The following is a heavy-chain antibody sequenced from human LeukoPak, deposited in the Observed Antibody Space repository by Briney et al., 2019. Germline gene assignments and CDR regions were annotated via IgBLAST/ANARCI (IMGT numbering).Heavy chain of an antibody. CDR3: ARDQAGITGTKTYYYYGMDV. D-gene: IGHD1-20*01. J-gene: IGHJ6*02. V-gene: IGHV3-9*01. CDR2: INWNSGAI. CDR1: GFTFDDYA. Sequence: GGSLRLSCAASGFTFDDYAMHWVRQAPGKGLGWVAGINWNSGAIGYADSVKGRFTISRDNAKNTLYLQMNSLRAEDTAVYYCARDQAGITGTKTYYYYGMDVWGQGTTVTVSS.